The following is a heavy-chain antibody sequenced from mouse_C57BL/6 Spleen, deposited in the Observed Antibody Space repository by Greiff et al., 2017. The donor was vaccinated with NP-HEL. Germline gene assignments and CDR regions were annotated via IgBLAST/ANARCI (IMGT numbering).Heavy chain of an antibody. D-gene: IGHD3-3*01. V-gene: IGHV1-81*01. CDR1: GCTFTSYG. CDR2: IYPRSGNT. CDR3: ARWDRVAY. J-gene: IGHJ3*01. Sequence: QVQLKESGAELARPGASVKLSCKASGCTFTSYGISWVKQRTGQGLEWIGEIYPRSGNTYYNEKFKGKATLTADKSSSTAYMELRSLTSEDSAVYFCARWDRVAYWGQGTLVTVSA.